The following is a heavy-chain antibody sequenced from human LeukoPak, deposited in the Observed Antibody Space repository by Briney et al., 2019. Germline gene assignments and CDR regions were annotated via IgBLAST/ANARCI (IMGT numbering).Heavy chain of an antibody. Sequence: SETLSLTCTVSGGSISSYYWSWIRQPPGRGLEWIGYTYYSGSTNYNPSLKSRVTISVDTSKNQFSLKLSSVTAADTAVYYCARDLDGYNPNWGQGTLVTVSS. CDR2: TYYSGST. CDR3: ARDLDGYNPN. J-gene: IGHJ4*02. D-gene: IGHD5-24*01. V-gene: IGHV4-59*01. CDR1: GGSISSYY.